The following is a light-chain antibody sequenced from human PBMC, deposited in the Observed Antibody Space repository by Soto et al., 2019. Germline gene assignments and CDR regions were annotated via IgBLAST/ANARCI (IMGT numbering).Light chain of an antibody. CDR2: AAS. Sequence: DIQMTQSPSSLSASVGDSVTITCRASQNIGTYLNWYQQKPGKVPKLLIYAASSLQSGVPSRFRGRGSWTDFTLTNSRPKTEDFATYYCQQSYRNRWAVGQGTKGEIK. CDR3: QQSYRNRWA. V-gene: IGKV1-39*01. CDR1: QNIGTY. J-gene: IGKJ1*01.